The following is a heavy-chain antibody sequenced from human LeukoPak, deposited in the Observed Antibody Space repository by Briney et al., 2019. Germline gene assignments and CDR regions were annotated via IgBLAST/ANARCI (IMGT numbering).Heavy chain of an antibody. V-gene: IGHV4-34*01. Sequence: SETLSLTCAVYGGSFSGYYWSWIRQPPGKGLEWIGEINHSGSTNYNPSLKSRVTISVDTSKNQFSLKLSSVTAADTAVYYCARVSRTGATNDYWGQGTLVTVSS. CDR3: ARVSRTGATNDY. J-gene: IGHJ4*02. D-gene: IGHD1-26*01. CDR1: GGSFSGYY. CDR2: INHSGST.